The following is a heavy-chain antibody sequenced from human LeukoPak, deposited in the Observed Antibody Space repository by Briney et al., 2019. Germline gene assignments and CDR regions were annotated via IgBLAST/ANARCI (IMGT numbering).Heavy chain of an antibody. CDR2: IIPILGIA. J-gene: IGHJ5*02. D-gene: IGHD3-3*01. CDR1: GGTFSSYT. CDR3: ARGAFSDDFWRSNWFDP. V-gene: IGHV1-69*02. Sequence: VASVKVSSKASGGTFSSYTISWVRQAPGQGLEWMGRIIPILGIANYAQKFQGRVTITADKSTSTAYMELSSLRSEDTAVYYCARGAFSDDFWRSNWFDPWGQGTLVTVSS.